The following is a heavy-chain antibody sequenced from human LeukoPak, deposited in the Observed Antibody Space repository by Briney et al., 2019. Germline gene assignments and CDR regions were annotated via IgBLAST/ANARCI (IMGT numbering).Heavy chain of an antibody. CDR3: AKPDIIVGVHYFDY. V-gene: IGHV3-23*01. CDR2: ISGSGGST. CDR1: GFTFSSYA. Sequence: PGGSLRLSCAASGFTFSSYAMSWVRRAPGKGLEWVSAISGSGGSTYYADSVKGRFTISRDNSKNTLYLQMNSLRAEDTAVYYCAKPDIIVGVHYFDYWGQGTLVTVSS. D-gene: IGHD1-26*01. J-gene: IGHJ4*02.